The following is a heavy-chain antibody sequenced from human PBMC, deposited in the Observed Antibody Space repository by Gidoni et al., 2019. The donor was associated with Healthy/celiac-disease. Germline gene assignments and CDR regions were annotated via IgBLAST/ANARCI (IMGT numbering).Heavy chain of an antibody. J-gene: IGHJ6*02. V-gene: IGHV3-33*01. Sequence: QVQLVESGGGVVQPGRSLRLSCAASGFTFSSYDMHWVRQAPGKGLEWVAVIWYDGSNKYYADSVKGRFTISRDNSKNTLYLQMNSLRAEDTAVYYCARDVTIVVVVAATYGMDVWGQGTTVTVSS. CDR2: IWYDGSNK. CDR3: ARDVTIVVVVAATYGMDV. D-gene: IGHD2-15*01. CDR1: GFTFSSYD.